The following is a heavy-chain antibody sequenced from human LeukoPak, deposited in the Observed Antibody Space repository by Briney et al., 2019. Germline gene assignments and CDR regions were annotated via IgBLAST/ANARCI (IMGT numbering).Heavy chain of an antibody. CDR1: GFTFSTYA. J-gene: IGHJ4*02. D-gene: IGHD2-2*01. V-gene: IGHV3-23*01. CDR2: ISGSGDTI. CDR3: ATWVVVPPEDY. Sequence: PGGSLRLSCAVSGFTFSTYAMSWVRQAPGKGLEWVSVISGSGDTIYYADSVKGRFTISRDNSKNTLYLQMKSLRAEDTAVYYCATWVVVPPEDYWGQGTLVTVSS.